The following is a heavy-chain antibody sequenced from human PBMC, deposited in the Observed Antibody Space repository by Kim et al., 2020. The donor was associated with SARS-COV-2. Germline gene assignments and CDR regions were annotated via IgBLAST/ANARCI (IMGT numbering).Heavy chain of an antibody. CDR3: ARDGGTLKYYCDY. Sequence: SASSGKGRFTSPRDSATNSLYLQMNSLRAEDTAVYYCARDGGTLKYYCDYWGQGTLVTVSS. V-gene: IGHV3-11*01. J-gene: IGHJ4*02. D-gene: IGHD3-16*01.